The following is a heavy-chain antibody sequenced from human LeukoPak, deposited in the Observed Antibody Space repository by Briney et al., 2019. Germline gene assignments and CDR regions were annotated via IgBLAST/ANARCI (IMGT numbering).Heavy chain of an antibody. V-gene: IGHV4-38-2*02. CDR1: GYSISSGYY. J-gene: IGHJ4*02. Sequence: SETLSLTCTVSGYSISSGYYWGWIRQPPGKGLEWIGSIYHSGSTYYNPSLKSRVTISVDTSKNQFSLKLSSVTAADTAVYYCARESYPLLIDYWGQGTLVTVSS. D-gene: IGHD2-2*01. CDR2: IYHSGST. CDR3: ARESYPLLIDY.